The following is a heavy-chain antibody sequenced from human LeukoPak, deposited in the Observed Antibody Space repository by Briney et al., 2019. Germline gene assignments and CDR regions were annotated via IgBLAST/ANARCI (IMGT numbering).Heavy chain of an antibody. CDR2: IWYDGSNK. D-gene: IGHD3-3*01. CDR1: GFTFSSYG. J-gene: IGHJ4*02. CDR3: ARDAGDFWSGYYPGGLDY. Sequence: GGSLRLSCAASGFTFSSYGMHWVRQAPGMGLEWVAVIWYDGSNKYYADSVKGRFTISRDNSKNTLYLQMNSLRAEDTAVYYCARDAGDFWSGYYPGGLDYWGQGTLVTVSS. V-gene: IGHV3-33*01.